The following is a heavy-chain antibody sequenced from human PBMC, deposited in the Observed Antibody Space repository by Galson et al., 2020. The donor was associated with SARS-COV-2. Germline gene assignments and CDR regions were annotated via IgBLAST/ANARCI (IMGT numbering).Heavy chain of an antibody. V-gene: IGHV1-46*01. CDR2: INPSGGST. J-gene: IGHJ6*02. Sequence: ASVKVSCKASGYTFTSYYMHWVRQDPGHGLEWMGIINPSGGSTSYAQKFQGRVTMTRDTSTSTVYMELSSLRSEDTAVYYCARDPTVVTTLLDYYYGMDVWGQGTTVTVSS. CDR1: GYTFTSYY. CDR3: ARDPTVVTTLLDYYYGMDV. D-gene: IGHD2-15*01.